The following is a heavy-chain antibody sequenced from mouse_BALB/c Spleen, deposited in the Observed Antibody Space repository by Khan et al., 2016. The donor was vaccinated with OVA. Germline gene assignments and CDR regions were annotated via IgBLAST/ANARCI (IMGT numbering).Heavy chain of an antibody. CDR2: IWGGGST. Sequence: QVQLKESGPGLVAPSQSLSITCTVSGFSLTDYGVSWIRQPPGNGLEWLGVIWGGGSTYYNSALKSRLNINKDNSKSQVFLKMNSLQTDDTAMYYCAKGVWSYYFALDYWGQGTSVTVSS. J-gene: IGHJ4*01. V-gene: IGHV2-6-5*01. D-gene: IGHD2-10*02. CDR3: AKGVWSYYFALDY. CDR1: GFSLTDYG.